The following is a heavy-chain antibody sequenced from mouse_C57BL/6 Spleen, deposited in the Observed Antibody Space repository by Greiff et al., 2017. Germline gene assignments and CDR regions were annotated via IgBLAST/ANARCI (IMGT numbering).Heavy chain of an antibody. D-gene: IGHD1-1*01. V-gene: IGHV1-15*01. CDR2: IDPETGGT. CDR3: TRSHYYGSRGAMDY. J-gene: IGHJ4*01. CDR1: GYTFTDYE. Sequence: VQLQESGAELVRPGASVTLSCKASGYTFTDYEMHWVKQTPVHGLEWIGAIDPETGGTAYNQKFKGKAILTADKSSSTAYMELRSLTSEDSAVYYCTRSHYYGSRGAMDYWGQGTSVTVSS.